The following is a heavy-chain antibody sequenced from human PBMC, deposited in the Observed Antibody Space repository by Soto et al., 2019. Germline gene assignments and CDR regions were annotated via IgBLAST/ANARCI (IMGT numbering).Heavy chain of an antibody. Sequence: SVKVSCKASVYTFTLHAIHLVRQAPGQRLEWIGWINGGDGKIEYSQNFQGRVTLTRDTSATTVYMELSSLTSEDTDVFYCARGFYGSADYWGQGALVTGSS. CDR2: INGGDGKI. V-gene: IGHV1-3*01. D-gene: IGHD3-10*01. J-gene: IGHJ4*02. CDR3: ARGFYGSADY. CDR1: VYTFTLHA.